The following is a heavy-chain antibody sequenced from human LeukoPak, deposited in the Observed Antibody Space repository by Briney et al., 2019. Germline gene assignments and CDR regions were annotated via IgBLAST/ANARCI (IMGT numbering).Heavy chain of an antibody. D-gene: IGHD3-22*01. CDR2: ISSSSSYI. CDR3: ARGDYDSSAYYYGYFQH. V-gene: IGHV3-21*01. J-gene: IGHJ1*01. Sequence: GGSLRLSCAAYGFTFSSYTMNWDRQAPGKGLEWVSSISSSSSYIYYADSVKGRFTISRDNAKNSLYLQMNSLRAEDTAVYYCARGDYDSSAYYYGYFQHWGQGSLVTVSS. CDR1: GFTFSSYT.